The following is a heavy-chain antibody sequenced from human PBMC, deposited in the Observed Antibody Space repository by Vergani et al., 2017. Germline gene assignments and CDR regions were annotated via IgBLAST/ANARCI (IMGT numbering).Heavy chain of an antibody. J-gene: IGHJ6*02. V-gene: IGHV3-9*03. CDR3: AKDKWENLYYYGSGLYYYYYGMDV. D-gene: IGHD3-10*01. CDR1: GFTFDDYA. Sequence: EVQLVESGGGLVQPGRSLRLSCAASGFTFDDYAMHWVRQAPGKGLEWVSGISWNSDNIGYADSVKGRFTISRDNAKDSLYLQMNSLRVEDMALYYCAKDKWENLYYYGSGLYYYYYGMDVWGQGTTVTVSS. CDR2: ISWNSDNI.